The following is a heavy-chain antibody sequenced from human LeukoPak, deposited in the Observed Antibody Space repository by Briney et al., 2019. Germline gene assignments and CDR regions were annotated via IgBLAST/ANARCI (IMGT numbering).Heavy chain of an antibody. D-gene: IGHD2-15*01. J-gene: IGHJ4*02. CDR1: GGTFSSYA. V-gene: IGHV1-69*05. Sequence: SVKVSCKASGGTFSSYAISWVRQAPGQGLEWMGGIIPIFGTANYAQKFQGRVTITTDESTSTAYMELSSLRSEDTAVYYCARDAKKGYCSGGSCDGFDYWGQGTLVTVSS. CDR3: ARDAKKGYCSGGSCDGFDY. CDR2: IIPIFGTA.